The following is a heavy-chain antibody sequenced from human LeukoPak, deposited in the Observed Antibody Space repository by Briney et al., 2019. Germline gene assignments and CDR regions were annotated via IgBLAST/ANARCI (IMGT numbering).Heavy chain of an antibody. Sequence: ASVTVSCKASGYTFTDYHMHWVRQAPGQGLEWMGWISPNSGGTGFAQKFQGRVTMTRDTSISTAYLELSRLRSDDTAVYYCVRSGYNWGFDYWGQGTLVTVSS. V-gene: IGHV1-2*02. CDR2: ISPNSGGT. J-gene: IGHJ4*02. CDR1: GYTFTDYH. CDR3: VRSGYNWGFDY. D-gene: IGHD1-1*01.